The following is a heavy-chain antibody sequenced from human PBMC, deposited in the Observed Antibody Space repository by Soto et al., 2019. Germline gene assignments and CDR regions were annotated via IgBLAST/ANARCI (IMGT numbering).Heavy chain of an antibody. CDR3: AKAYFVWSSEQPYYFDY. CDR1: GFTFSNYA. J-gene: IGHJ4*02. D-gene: IGHD2-21*01. V-gene: IGHV3-23*01. Sequence: EVQLLESGGDLVQPGGSLRLSCAASGFTFSNYAMSWVRQGPGKGLEWVSGISGSGGRSYYADSVKGRFTISRDNSKSTLYLQMNSLRAEDTAVYYCAKAYFVWSSEQPYYFDYWGQGTLVTVSS. CDR2: ISGSGGRS.